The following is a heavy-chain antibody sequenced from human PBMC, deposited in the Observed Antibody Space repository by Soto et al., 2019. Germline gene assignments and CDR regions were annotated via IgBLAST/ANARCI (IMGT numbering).Heavy chain of an antibody. J-gene: IGHJ6*02. D-gene: IGHD2-2*01. CDR2: IYHSGST. V-gene: IGHV4-30-2*01. CDR3: ARYCISTSCYYYYYGMDV. Sequence: SETLSLTCAVSGGSISRGGYSWSWIRQPPGKGLEWIGYIYHSGSTYYNPSIKSRVTISVDRSKNQFSPKLSSVTAADTAVYYCARYCISTSCYYYYYGMDVWGQGTTVT. CDR1: GGSISRGGYS.